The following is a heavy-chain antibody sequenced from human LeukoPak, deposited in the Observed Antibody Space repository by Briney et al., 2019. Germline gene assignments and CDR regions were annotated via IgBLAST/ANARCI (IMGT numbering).Heavy chain of an antibody. CDR1: GFTFSNYW. CDR2: IDSDGINT. J-gene: IGHJ5*02. CDR3: ARDLGQYYDTSDNWFDP. Sequence: GGSLRLSCAASGFTFSNYWMHWVRRAPGKGLVWVSRIDSDGINTSYADSVKGRFTVSRDNAKNTLNLQMNSLRAEDTAVYYCARDLGQYYDTSDNWFDPWGQGTLVTVSS. V-gene: IGHV3-74*01. D-gene: IGHD3-22*01.